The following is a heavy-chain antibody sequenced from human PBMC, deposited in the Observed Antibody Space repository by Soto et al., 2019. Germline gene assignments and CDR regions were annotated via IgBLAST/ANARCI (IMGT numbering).Heavy chain of an antibody. CDR1: GFTFSSYG. CDR3: ARDLLAKTLYSDPSYNAYCGLDV. D-gene: IGHD4-17*01. Sequence: QVQLVESGGGVVQPGRSLRLSCAASGFTFSSYGMHWVRQAPGKGLEWVAVIWYDGNNKYYADSMKGRFTISRDNSKNTLYLQMNSLRAEDTAVYYCARDLLAKTLYSDPSYNAYCGLDVWGQGTTVTVCS. V-gene: IGHV3-33*01. CDR2: IWYDGNNK. J-gene: IGHJ6*02.